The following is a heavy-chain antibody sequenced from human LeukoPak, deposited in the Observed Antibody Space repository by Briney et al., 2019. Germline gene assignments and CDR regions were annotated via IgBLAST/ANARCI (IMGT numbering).Heavy chain of an antibody. D-gene: IGHD3-10*01. CDR2: IDPSGGST. Sequence: GASVKVSCKASGYTFTSYYMHWVRQAPGQGLEWMGIIDPSGGSTTYAQKLQGRVTMTRDTSTSTVYMELSSLRSEDTAVYYCARVSEFGELPHYYYYGMDVWGQGTTVTVSS. V-gene: IGHV1-46*04. CDR3: ARVSEFGELPHYYYYGMDV. CDR1: GYTFTSYY. J-gene: IGHJ6*02.